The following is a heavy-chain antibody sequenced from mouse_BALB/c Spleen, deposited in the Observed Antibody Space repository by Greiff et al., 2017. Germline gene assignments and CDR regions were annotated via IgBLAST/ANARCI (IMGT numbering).Heavy chain of an antibody. J-gene: IGHJ3*01. D-gene: IGHD1-1*01. V-gene: IGHV3-8*02. CDR2: ISYSGST. Sequence: EVQLQQSGPSLVKPSQTLSLTCSVTGDSITSGYWNWIRKFPGNKLEYMGYISYSGSTYYNPSLKSRISITRDTSKNQYYLQLNSVTTEDTATYYCARLDYGRLAWFAYWGQGTLVTVSA. CDR3: ARLDYGRLAWFAY. CDR1: GDSITSGY.